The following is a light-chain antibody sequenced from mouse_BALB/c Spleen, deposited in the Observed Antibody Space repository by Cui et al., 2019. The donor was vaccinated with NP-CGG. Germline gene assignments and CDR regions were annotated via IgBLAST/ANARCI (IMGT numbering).Light chain of an antibody. CDR1: TGAVTTSNY. CDR3: ALWYSNHWV. J-gene: IGLJ1*01. V-gene: IGLV1*01. Sequence: QAVVNQESVLTTSPGETVTPTCRSSTGAVTTSNYANWVQEKPDHLFTGLIGGTNNRAPGVPARFSGSLIGDKAALTITGAQTEDEAIYFCALWYSNHWVFGGGTKLTVL. CDR2: GTN.